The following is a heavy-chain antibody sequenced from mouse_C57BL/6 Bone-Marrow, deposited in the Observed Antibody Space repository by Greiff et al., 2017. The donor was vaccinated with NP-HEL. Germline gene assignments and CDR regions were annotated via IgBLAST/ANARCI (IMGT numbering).Heavy chain of an antibody. CDR2: INPNNGGT. CDR3: ARDYGSSYLYWYFDV. V-gene: IGHV1-26*01. CDR1: GYTFTDYY. Sequence: EVQLQQSGPELVKPGASVKISCKASGYTFTDYYMNWVKQSHGKSLEWIGDINPNNGGTSYNQKFKGKATLTVDKSSSTAYMELRSLTSEDSAVYYCARDYGSSYLYWYFDVWGTGTTVTVSS. D-gene: IGHD1-1*01. J-gene: IGHJ1*03.